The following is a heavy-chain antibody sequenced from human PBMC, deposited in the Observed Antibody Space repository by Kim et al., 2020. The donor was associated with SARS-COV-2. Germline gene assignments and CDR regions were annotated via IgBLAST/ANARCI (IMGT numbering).Heavy chain of an antibody. CDR2: IIPIFGTA. D-gene: IGHD6-19*01. CDR1: GGTFSSYA. CDR3: ARDVEQWLVRGHYFDY. V-gene: IGHV1-69*13. J-gene: IGHJ4*02. Sequence: SVKVSCKASGGTFSSYAISWVRQAPGQGLEWMGGIIPIFGTANYAQKFQGRVTITADESTSTAYMELSSLRSEDTAVYYCARDVEQWLVRGHYFDYWGQGTLVTVSS.